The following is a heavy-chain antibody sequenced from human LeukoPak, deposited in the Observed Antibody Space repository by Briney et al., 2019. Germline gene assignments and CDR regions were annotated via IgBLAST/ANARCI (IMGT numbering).Heavy chain of an antibody. Sequence: PSETLSLTCAVYGGSFSGYYWSWIRQPPGKGLEWIGYIYYSGSTNYNPSLKSRVTISVDTSKNQFSLKLSSVTAADTAVYYCAKTYYDILTGYGGPYYMDVWGKGTTVTVSS. CDR2: IYYSGST. V-gene: IGHV4-59*01. D-gene: IGHD3-9*01. CDR3: AKTYYDILTGYGGPYYMDV. J-gene: IGHJ6*03. CDR1: GGSFSGYY.